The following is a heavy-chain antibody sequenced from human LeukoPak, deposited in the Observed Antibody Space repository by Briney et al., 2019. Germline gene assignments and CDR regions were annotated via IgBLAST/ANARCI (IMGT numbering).Heavy chain of an antibody. V-gene: IGHV3-23*01. Sequence: PGGSLRLSCAASGFTFSSYAMSWVRQAPGKGLECVSAISGSGGSTYYADSVKGRFTISRDNSKNTLYLQMNSLRAEDTAVYYCATGRYCSGGSCYWGASYWYFDLWGRGTLVTVSS. CDR3: ATGRYCSGGSCYWGASYWYFDL. CDR1: GFTFSSYA. J-gene: IGHJ2*01. D-gene: IGHD2-15*01. CDR2: ISGSGGST.